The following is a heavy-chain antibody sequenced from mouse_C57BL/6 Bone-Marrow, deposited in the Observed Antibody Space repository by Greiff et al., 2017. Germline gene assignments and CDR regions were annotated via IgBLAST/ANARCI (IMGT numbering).Heavy chain of an antibody. CDR1: GFNIKNTY. CDR3: ARAEDGYFLYYYAMDY. CDR2: IDPANGNT. V-gene: IGHV14-3*01. Sequence: EVKLQESVAELVRPGASVKLSCTASGFNIKNTYMHWVKQRPEQGLEWIGRIDPANGNTKYAPKFQGKATITADTSSNTAYLQLSSLTSEDTAIYYCARAEDGYFLYYYAMDYWGQGTSVTVSS. J-gene: IGHJ4*01. D-gene: IGHD2-3*01.